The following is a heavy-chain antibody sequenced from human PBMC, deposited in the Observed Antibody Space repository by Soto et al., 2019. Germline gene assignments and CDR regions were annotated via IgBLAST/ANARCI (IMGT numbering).Heavy chain of an antibody. D-gene: IGHD2-2*01. CDR2: ISGSGGST. CDR3: AKVSTSYCSSTSCPYYFDY. J-gene: IGHJ4*02. CDR1: GFTFSSYA. Sequence: GGSLRLSCAASGFTFSSYAMSWVRQAPGKGLEWVSAISGSGGSTYYADSVKGRFTISRDNSKNTLYLQMNSLRAEDTAVYYCAKVSTSYCSSTSCPYYFDYWGQGTLVTVSS. V-gene: IGHV3-23*01.